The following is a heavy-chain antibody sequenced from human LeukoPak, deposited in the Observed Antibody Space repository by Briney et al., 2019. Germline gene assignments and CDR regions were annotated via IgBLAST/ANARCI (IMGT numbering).Heavy chain of an antibody. CDR1: GGTFSSYA. J-gene: IGHJ4*02. D-gene: IGHD1-26*01. CDR2: IIPIFGTA. Sequence: PSVKVSCKASGGTFSSYAISWVRQAPGQGLEWMGGIIPIFGTANYAQKFQGRVTITADKSTSTAYMELSSLRSEDTAVYYCATRRANPLGATHHSFDYWGQGTLVTVSS. V-gene: IGHV1-69*06. CDR3: ATRRANPLGATHHSFDY.